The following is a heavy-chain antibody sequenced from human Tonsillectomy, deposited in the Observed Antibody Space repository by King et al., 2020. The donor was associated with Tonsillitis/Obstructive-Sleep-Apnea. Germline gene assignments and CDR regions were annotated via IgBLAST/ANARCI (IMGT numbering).Heavy chain of an antibody. D-gene: IGHD3-3*01. CDR2: ISGSGGST. Sequence: VQLVESGGGLVQPGGSLRLSCAASGFTFSSYAMSWVRQAPGKGLEWVSAISGSGGSTYYADSVKGRFTISRDNSKNTLYLQMNSLRAEETAVYYSAKDRRFLEWLTRAMYNWLDPWGQGTLVTVSS. CDR3: AKDRRFLEWLTRAMYNWLDP. V-gene: IGHV3-23*04. J-gene: IGHJ5*02. CDR1: GFTFSSYA.